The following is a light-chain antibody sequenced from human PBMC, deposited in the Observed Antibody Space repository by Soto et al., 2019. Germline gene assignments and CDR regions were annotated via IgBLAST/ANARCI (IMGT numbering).Light chain of an antibody. CDR1: SSDVGGYNY. Sequence: QSALTQPPSASGSPGQSVTISCTGTSSDVGGYNYVSWYQQHPGKAPKLMIYEVSKRPSGVPDRLSGSKSGNTASLTISGLQAEDEADYYCSSYAGSNNVVFGGGTQLTVL. CDR2: EVS. CDR3: SSYAGSNNVV. V-gene: IGLV2-8*01. J-gene: IGLJ2*01.